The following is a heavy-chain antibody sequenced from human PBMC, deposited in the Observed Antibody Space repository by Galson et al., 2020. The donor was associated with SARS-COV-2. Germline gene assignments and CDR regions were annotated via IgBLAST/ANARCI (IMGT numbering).Heavy chain of an antibody. Sequence: SETLSLTCTVSGGSISSSSYYWGWIRQPPGKGLEWIGSIYYSGSTYYNPSLKSRVTISVDTSKNQFSLKLSSVTAADTAVYYCALWGGGYCSSTSCYRNYWGQGTLVTVSS. CDR1: GGSISSSSYY. V-gene: IGHV4-39*01. CDR3: ALWGGGYCSSTSCYRNY. CDR2: IYYSGST. D-gene: IGHD2-2*02. J-gene: IGHJ4*02.